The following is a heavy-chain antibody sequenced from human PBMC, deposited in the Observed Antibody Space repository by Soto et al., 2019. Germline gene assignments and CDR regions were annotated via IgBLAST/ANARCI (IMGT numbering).Heavy chain of an antibody. J-gene: IGHJ4*02. CDR2: TYYMSRWHY. CDR1: GDSVSNNRAA. Sequence: SQTLSLTCGISGDSVSNNRAAWNWIRQSPSRGLEWLGRTYYMSRWHYHYAESVKSRMTINPDPSKNQFFLQMNSLRAEDTAVYYCARAYDSSGYYFDYWGQGTLVTVSS. D-gene: IGHD3-22*01. CDR3: ARAYDSSGYYFDY. V-gene: IGHV6-1*01.